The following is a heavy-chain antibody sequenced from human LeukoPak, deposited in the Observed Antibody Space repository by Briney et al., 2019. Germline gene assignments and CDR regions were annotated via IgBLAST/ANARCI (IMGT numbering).Heavy chain of an antibody. Sequence: PSETLSLTCTVSGGSISSGDYYWSWIRQPPGKGLEWIGYIYYSGSTYYNPSLKSRVTISVDTSKNQFSLKLSSVTAADTAVYYCARERGDYYDSSGYPSGAFDIWGQGTMVTVSS. J-gene: IGHJ3*02. CDR2: IYYSGST. CDR1: GGSISSGDYY. D-gene: IGHD3-22*01. V-gene: IGHV4-30-4*02. CDR3: ARERGDYYDSSGYPSGAFDI.